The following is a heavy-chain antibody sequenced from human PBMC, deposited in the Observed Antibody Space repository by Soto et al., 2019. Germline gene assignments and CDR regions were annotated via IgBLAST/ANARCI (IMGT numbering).Heavy chain of an antibody. V-gene: IGHV5-51*01. Sequence: PGESLKISCKGSGYSFTSYWIGWVRQMLGKGLEWMGIIYPGDSDTRYSPSFQGQVTISADKSITTAYLQWSSLKASDTAMYYCARTAAAGKYYYGVDVWGQGTTVTVS. D-gene: IGHD6-13*01. J-gene: IGHJ6*02. CDR2: IYPGDSDT. CDR3: ARTAAAGKYYYGVDV. CDR1: GYSFTSYW.